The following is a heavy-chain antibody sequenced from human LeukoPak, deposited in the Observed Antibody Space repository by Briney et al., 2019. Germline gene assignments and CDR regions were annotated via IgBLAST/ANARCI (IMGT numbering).Heavy chain of an antibody. CDR3: ARETARLLSYGMDV. V-gene: IGHV3-23*01. D-gene: IGHD2/OR15-2a*01. Sequence: GGSLRLSCGDSGFTFSSYAMSWVRQAPGKGLEWVSTISDSGSGTYYADSVKGRFTISRDNAKNTLYLQMNSLRAEDTAVYYCARETARLLSYGMDVWGQGTMVTVSS. J-gene: IGHJ6*02. CDR1: GFTFSSYA. CDR2: ISDSGSGT.